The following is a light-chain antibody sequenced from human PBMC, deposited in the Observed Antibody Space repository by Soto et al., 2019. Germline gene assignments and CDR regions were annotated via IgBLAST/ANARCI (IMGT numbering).Light chain of an antibody. CDR3: SSYTSSSTLLYV. CDR2: DVS. V-gene: IGLV2-14*01. J-gene: IGLJ1*01. CDR1: SSDVGGYNY. Sequence: QSALTQPASVSGSPGQSITISCTGTSSDVGGYNYVSLYQQHPGKAPKLMIYDVSNRPSGVSNRFSGSKSGNTASLTISGLLADAEAAYYCSSYTSSSTLLYVFGTGTKLTVL.